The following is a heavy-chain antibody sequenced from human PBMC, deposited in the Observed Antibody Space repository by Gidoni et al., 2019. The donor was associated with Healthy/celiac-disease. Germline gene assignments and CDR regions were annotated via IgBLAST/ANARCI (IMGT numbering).Heavy chain of an antibody. V-gene: IGHV3-23*01. CDR2: ISCSGGCT. Sequence: EGQLLEPGGGLVQPVGCLRLSCAASGFTVSSYAMSWVRQAPGQGLEWVSAISCSGGCTYYADSVKGRFTISRDNSKNTLYLQLNSLIAEDTAVYYCAKDLSGQWQYAFDIWGQGTMVTVSS. CDR3: AKDLSGQWQYAFDI. J-gene: IGHJ3*02. CDR1: GFTVSSYA. D-gene: IGHD6-19*01.